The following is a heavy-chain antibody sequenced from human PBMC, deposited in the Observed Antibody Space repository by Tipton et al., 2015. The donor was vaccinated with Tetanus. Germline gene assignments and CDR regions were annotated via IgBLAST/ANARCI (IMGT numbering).Heavy chain of an antibody. CDR3: ARDERYGDYAY. D-gene: IGHD4-17*01. J-gene: IGHJ4*02. Sequence: LRLSCGVSDGSFNAYYWSWIRQTPGKGLEWIGEVNQSGSTKYNPSFNSRAAISVDTSKSQFSLRVRSVTAADTAVYYCARDERYGDYAYWGQGALVTVSS. CDR2: VNQSGST. CDR1: DGSFNAYY. V-gene: IGHV4-34*01.